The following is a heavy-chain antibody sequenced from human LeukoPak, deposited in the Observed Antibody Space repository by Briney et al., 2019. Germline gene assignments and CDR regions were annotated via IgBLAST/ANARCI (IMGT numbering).Heavy chain of an antibody. CDR1: GFVFSSYG. CDR2: VRYDGSNE. Sequence: GGSLRLSCAASGFVFSSYGMHWARQAPGKGLEWVAFVRYDGSNEYYADSAKGRFTISRDNSQNTLYLQMNSLRSDDTGVYSCAKDSNSGYVSVGPNYWGLGSLVTVSS. CDR3: AKDSNSGYVSVGPNY. V-gene: IGHV3-30*02. J-gene: IGHJ4*02. D-gene: IGHD5-12*01.